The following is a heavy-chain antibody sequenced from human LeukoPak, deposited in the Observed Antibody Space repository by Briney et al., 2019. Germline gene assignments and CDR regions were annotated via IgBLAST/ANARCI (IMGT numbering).Heavy chain of an antibody. Sequence: PGGSLRLSCAASGFTFRSYAMSWVRQAPGKGLEWVSAISGSGGSTYYADSVKGRFTISRDNSKNTLYLQMNSLRAEDTAVYYCAKGAGDSSGWYGVFDYWGQGTLVTVSS. CDR3: AKGAGDSSGWYGVFDY. D-gene: IGHD6-19*01. V-gene: IGHV3-23*01. CDR2: ISGSGGST. J-gene: IGHJ4*02. CDR1: GFTFRSYA.